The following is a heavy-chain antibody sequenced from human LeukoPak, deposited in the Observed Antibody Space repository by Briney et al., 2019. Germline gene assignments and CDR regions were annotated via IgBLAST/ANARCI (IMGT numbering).Heavy chain of an antibody. J-gene: IGHJ6*03. CDR1: GYTFTGYY. D-gene: IGHD6-13*01. V-gene: IGHV1-2*02. CDR3: ARDGGSWYFYYYYMDV. Sequence: ASVKVSCKASGYTFTGYYMHWVRQAPGQGLEWMGWINLNSGGTNYAQKFQGRVTMTRDTSISTAYMELSRLRSDDTAVYYCARDGGSWYFYYYYMDVWGKGTTVTVSS. CDR2: INLNSGGT.